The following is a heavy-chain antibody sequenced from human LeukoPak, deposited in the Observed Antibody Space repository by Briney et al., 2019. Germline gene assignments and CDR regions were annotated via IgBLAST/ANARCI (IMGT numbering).Heavy chain of an antibody. CDR1: GGSISSYY. Sequence: SETLSLTCTVSGGSISSYYWSWTRQPAGKGLEWIGRIYTSGSTNYNSSLKSRVTISIDTSKNQFSLNLNSVTAADTAVYYCPIVVDHSNWFDPWGQGTLVTVSS. CDR2: IYTSGST. J-gene: IGHJ5*02. D-gene: IGHD3-22*01. V-gene: IGHV4-4*07. CDR3: PIVVDHSNWFDP.